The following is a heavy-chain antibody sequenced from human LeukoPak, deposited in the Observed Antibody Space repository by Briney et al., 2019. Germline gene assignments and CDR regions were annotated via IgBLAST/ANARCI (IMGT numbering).Heavy chain of an antibody. Sequence: SETLSLTCTVSGGSVSTYYWSWIRQPPGKGLEWIGYIYYSGSTNYNPSLKSRVTISVDTSKNQFSLKLSSVTAADTAVYYCAREGILTGPSPYYYYMDVWGKGTTVTVSS. CDR1: GGSVSTYY. J-gene: IGHJ6*03. V-gene: IGHV4-59*02. D-gene: IGHD3-9*01. CDR2: IYYSGST. CDR3: AREGILTGPSPYYYYMDV.